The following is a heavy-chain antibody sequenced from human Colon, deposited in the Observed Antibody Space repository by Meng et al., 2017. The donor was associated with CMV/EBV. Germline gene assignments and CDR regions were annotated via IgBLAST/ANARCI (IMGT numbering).Heavy chain of an antibody. Sequence: PLRPPGAASGFTFADYAMHWVRQAPGKGLEWVSGISWNSGTIGYADSVKGRFTISRDNAKNSLYLQMNSLRADDMALYYCARDTTVGYLTYFDYWGQGTLVTVSS. D-gene: IGHD3-16*01. J-gene: IGHJ4*02. CDR2: ISWNSGTI. CDR3: ARDTTVGYLTYFDY. V-gene: IGHV3-9*03. CDR1: GFTFADYA.